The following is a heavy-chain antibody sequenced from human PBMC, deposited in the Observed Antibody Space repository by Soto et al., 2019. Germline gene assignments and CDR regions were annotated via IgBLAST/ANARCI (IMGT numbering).Heavy chain of an antibody. CDR3: ARARLSYCDSSCYYHRYKHFDY. CDR1: GGTFSSYA. CDR2: IIPIFGTA. J-gene: IGHJ4*02. Sequence: GASVKVSCKASGGTFSSYAISWVRQAPGQGLEWMGGIIPIFGTANYAQKFQGRVTITADESTSTAYMELSSLRSEDTAVYYYARARLSYCDSSCYYHRYKHFDYWGQGTLVTVSS. V-gene: IGHV1-69*13. D-gene: IGHD3-22*01.